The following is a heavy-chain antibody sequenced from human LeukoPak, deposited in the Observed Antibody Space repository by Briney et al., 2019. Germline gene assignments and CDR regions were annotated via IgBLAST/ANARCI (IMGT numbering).Heavy chain of an antibody. D-gene: IGHD3-3*01. J-gene: IGHJ5*02. CDR1: GFTFSSYW. CDR2: INSDGSST. Sequence: GGSLRLSGASSGFTFSSYWMHWVRQAPGKGLVWVSRINSDGSSTSYADSVKGRFTISRDNAKNTLYLQMNSLRAEDTAVYYCARVDPSPYYDFLLWFDPWGQGTLVTVSS. CDR3: ARVDPSPYYDFLLWFDP. V-gene: IGHV3-74*01.